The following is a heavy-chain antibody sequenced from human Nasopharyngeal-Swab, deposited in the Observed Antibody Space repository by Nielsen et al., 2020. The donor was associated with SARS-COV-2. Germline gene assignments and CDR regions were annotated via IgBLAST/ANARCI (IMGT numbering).Heavy chain of an antibody. J-gene: IGHJ4*02. D-gene: IGHD3-22*01. CDR1: GGSISSGGYY. V-gene: IGHV4-31*03. CDR3: ARETLGLGIVVGDY. Sequence: SETLSLTCTVSGGSISSGGYYWSWIRQHPGKGLEWIGYIYYSGSTYYHQSLKSRVTISVDTSKNQFSLKLSSVTAADTAVYYCARETLGLGIVVGDYWGQGTLVTVSS. CDR2: IYYSGST.